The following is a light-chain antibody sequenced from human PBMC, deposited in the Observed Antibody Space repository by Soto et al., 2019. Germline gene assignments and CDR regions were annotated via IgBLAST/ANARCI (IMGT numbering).Light chain of an antibody. CDR2: DVS. V-gene: IGLV2-14*03. J-gene: IGLJ1*01. Sequence: QSALTQPASVSGSPGQSITISCTGTSSDVGGYNYVSWYQHHPGKAPKLMIYDVSNRPSGVSNRFSGSKSGNTASRSISGLQPEDEADYYCSSYRTSNTRQIVCGTGTKLTVL. CDR3: SSYRTSNTRQIV. CDR1: SSDVGGYNY.